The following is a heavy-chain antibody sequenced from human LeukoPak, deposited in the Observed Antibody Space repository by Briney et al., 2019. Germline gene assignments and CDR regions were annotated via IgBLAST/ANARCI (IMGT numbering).Heavy chain of an antibody. CDR2: MNPNSGNT. J-gene: IGHJ4*02. CDR1: GYTFTSYD. D-gene: IGHD2-15*01. V-gene: IGHV1-8*01. CDR3: ARVVCSGGSCYSSH. Sequence: GASVKVSCKASGYTFTSYDINWVRQATGQGLEWMGWMNPNSGNTGYAQKFQGRVTMTRNTSISTAYMELSSLRSEDTAVYYCARVVCSGGSCYSSHWGQGTLVTVSS.